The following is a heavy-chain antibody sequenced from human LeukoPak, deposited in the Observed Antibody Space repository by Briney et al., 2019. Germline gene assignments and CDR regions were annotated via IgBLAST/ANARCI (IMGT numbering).Heavy chain of an antibody. V-gene: IGHV4-59*01. D-gene: IGHD3-9*01. CDR1: GGSISSYY. Sequence: SETLSLTCTVYGGSISSYYWSWIRQPPGKGLEWTVFIYYSGSTNYNPSHQRRVTISVDTSKNQYSLKLSSVAAADTAVYYCARGDYDILTGYSTNWFDPWGQGTLVTVSS. CDR2: IYYSGST. J-gene: IGHJ5*02. CDR3: ARGDYDILTGYSTNWFDP.